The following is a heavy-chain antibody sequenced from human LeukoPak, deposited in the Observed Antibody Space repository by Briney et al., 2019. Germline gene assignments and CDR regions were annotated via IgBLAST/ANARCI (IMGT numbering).Heavy chain of an antibody. CDR3: ARGGWDAFDI. CDR1: GGSFSGYY. CDR2: INHSGST. Sequence: PSETLSLTCAVYGGSFSGYYWSWIRQPPGKGLEWIGEINHSGSTNYNPSLKSRVTISVDTSKNQFSLKLSSVTAADTAVYYCARGGWDAFDIWGQGTMVTVSS. V-gene: IGHV4-34*01. J-gene: IGHJ3*02. D-gene: IGHD6-19*01.